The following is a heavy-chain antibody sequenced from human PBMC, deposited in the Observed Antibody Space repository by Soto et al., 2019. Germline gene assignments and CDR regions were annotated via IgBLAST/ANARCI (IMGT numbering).Heavy chain of an antibody. D-gene: IGHD5-12*01. CDR3: ARLRVSYLDY. Sequence: SETLSLTCTDSGGYISSYYWSWIRQPPGKGLEWIGYIYYSGSTNYNPSLKSRVTISVDTSKNQFSLKLSSVTAADTAVYYCARLRVSYLDYWGQGTLVTVSS. CDR1: GGYISSYY. V-gene: IGHV4-59*01. J-gene: IGHJ4*02. CDR2: IYYSGST.